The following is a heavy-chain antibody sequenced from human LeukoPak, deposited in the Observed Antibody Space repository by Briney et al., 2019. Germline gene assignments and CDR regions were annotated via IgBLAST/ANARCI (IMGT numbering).Heavy chain of an antibody. D-gene: IGHD3-22*01. J-gene: IGHJ4*02. Sequence: SETLSLTCTVSGGSISSGDYYWTWVRQPPGKGLEWIGYIYYSGYTYYNPSLRSRVTISLDTSKNQVSLKLSSVTAADTAVYYCARGDSSGNYKVPYYFDYWGQGTLVTVSS. CDR2: IYYSGYT. CDR1: GGSISSGDYY. V-gene: IGHV4-30-4*01. CDR3: ARGDSSGNYKVPYYFDY.